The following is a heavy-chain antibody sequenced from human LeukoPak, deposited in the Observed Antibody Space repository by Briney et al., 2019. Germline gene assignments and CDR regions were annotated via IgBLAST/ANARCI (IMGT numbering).Heavy chain of an antibody. CDR1: GFTLNTYT. D-gene: IGHD1-1*01. V-gene: IGHV3-23*01. CDR3: AKGLERESRLDS. J-gene: IGHJ4*02. CDR2: ISNSGGST. Sequence: GGSLRLSCAASGFTLNTYTMYWVRQAPGKGREWVSGISNSGGSTYYADSVKGRFTISRENSKNTVYLQMNSLRAEDTALYYCAKGLERESRLDSWGQGTLVTVSS.